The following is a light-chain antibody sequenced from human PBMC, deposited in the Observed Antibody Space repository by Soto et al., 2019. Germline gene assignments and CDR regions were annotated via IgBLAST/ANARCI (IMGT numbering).Light chain of an antibody. CDR3: QSYDSSLSGVV. V-gene: IGLV1-40*01. CDR1: SSNIGAGYD. Sequence: QSVLTQPPSVSGAPGQRVTISCTGSSSNIGAGYDVHWYRQLPGTAPKLHIYGNSNRPSGVPDRFSGSKSGTSASLAITGLQAKDEADYYGQSYDSSLSGVVFGGGTKVTVL. CDR2: GNS. J-gene: IGLJ2*01.